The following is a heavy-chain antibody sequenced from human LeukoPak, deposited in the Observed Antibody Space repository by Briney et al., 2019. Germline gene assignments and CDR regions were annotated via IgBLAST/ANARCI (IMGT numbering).Heavy chain of an antibody. CDR1: GFSFSSTG. CDR2: ISWSGELT. Sequence: PGGSLRLSCVASGFSFSSTGMSWVRQTPGRGLEWLSAISWSGELTYYADSVKGRFTISRDNSKDTLYLQINSLRVEDTAVYYCAKTGRSGNWYFDLWGRGTLVTVSS. CDR3: AKTGRSGNWYFDL. J-gene: IGHJ2*01. V-gene: IGHV3-23*01. D-gene: IGHD6-25*01.